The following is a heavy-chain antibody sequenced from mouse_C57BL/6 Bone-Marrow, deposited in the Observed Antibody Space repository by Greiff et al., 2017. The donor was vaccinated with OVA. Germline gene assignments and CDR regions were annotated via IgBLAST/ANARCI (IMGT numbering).Heavy chain of an antibody. J-gene: IGHJ4*01. CDR1: GYAFSSSW. CDR2: IYPGDGDT. V-gene: IGHV1-82*01. D-gene: IGHD1-1*01. Sequence: VQVVESGPELVKPGASVKISCKASGYAFSSSWMNWVKQRPGKGLEWIGRIYPGDGDTNYNGKFKGKATLTADKSSSTAYMQLSSLTSEDSAVYFCAIYYYGRRDYAMDYWGQGTSVTVSS. CDR3: AIYYYGRRDYAMDY.